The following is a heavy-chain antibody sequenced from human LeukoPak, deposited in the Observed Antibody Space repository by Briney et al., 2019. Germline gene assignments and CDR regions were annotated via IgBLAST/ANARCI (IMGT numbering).Heavy chain of an antibody. CDR1: GFTFSSYA. V-gene: IGHV3-23*01. D-gene: IGHD3-22*01. CDR2: ISGSGGST. Sequence: GGSLRLSCAASGFTFSSYAMSWVRRAPGKGLEWVSAISGSGGSTYYADSVKGRFTISRDNSKNTLYLQMNSLRAEDTAVYYCAKHLNYYDSSGTRRNFDYWGQGTLVTVSS. CDR3: AKHLNYYDSSGTRRNFDY. J-gene: IGHJ4*02.